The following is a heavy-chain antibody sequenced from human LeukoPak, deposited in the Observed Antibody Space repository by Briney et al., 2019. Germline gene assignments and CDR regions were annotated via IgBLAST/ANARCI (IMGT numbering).Heavy chain of an antibody. Sequence: ASVNVSCKASGYTFTSYGISWVRQAPGQGLEWMGGISAYNGNTNYAQKLQGRVTMTTDTSTSTAYMELRSLRSDDTAVYYYARDMVPGSGSYYVCDYWGQGTLVTVSS. J-gene: IGHJ4*02. D-gene: IGHD1-26*01. V-gene: IGHV1-18*01. CDR2: ISAYNGNT. CDR1: GYTFTSYG. CDR3: ARDMVPGSGSYYVCDY.